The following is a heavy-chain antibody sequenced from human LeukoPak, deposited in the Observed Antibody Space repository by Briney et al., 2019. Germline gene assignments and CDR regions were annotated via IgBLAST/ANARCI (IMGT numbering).Heavy chain of an antibody. D-gene: IGHD7-27*01. J-gene: IGHJ4*02. CDR1: GGSISSYY. Sequence: PSETLSLTCTVSGGSISSYYWSWIRQPPGKGLGWIGYIYYSGSTNYNPSLKSRVTISVDTSKNQFSLKLSSVTAADTAVYYCARVKNEKNGDPWYFDYWGQGTLVTVSS. CDR2: IYYSGST. V-gene: IGHV4-59*01. CDR3: ARVKNEKNGDPWYFDY.